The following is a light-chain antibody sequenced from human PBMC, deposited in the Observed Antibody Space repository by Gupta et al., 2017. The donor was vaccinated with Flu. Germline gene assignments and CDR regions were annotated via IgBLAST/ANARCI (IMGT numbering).Light chain of an antibody. Sequence: EGATLSCRASQGVSNNLAWYQQKPGQAPRLLIFGASTRATGIPARFSGGGFGTEFTLTISSLQSEDFAVYYCQQYYDWPPLTFGGGTKVEIK. CDR1: QGVSNN. CDR3: QQYYDWPPLT. J-gene: IGKJ4*01. CDR2: GAS. V-gene: IGKV3-15*01.